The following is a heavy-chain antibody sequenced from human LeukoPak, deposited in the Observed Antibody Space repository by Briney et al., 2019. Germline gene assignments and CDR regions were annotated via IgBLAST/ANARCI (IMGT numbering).Heavy chain of an antibody. CDR2: IIPIFGTA. D-gene: IGHD3-3*01. V-gene: IGHV1-69*05. J-gene: IGHJ4*02. CDR3: ACARAYYDFWNGYYPFDY. CDR1: GGTFSSYA. Sequence: SVKVSCKASGGTFSSYAISWVRQAPGQGLEWMGGIIPIFGTANYAQKFQGRVTITTDESTSTAYMELSSLRSEDTAVYYCACARAYYDFWNGYYPFDYWGQGTLVTVSS.